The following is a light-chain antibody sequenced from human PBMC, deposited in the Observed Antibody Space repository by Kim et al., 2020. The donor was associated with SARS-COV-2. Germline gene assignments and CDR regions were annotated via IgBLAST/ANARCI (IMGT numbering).Light chain of an antibody. J-gene: IGKJ4*01. CDR3: QQFNSYPLT. V-gene: IGKV1-13*02. Sequence: AAVGDRVTITCRASQGISSDLDWYQQKPGKPPKLLIYQASSLESGVPSRFSGSGSGTDFTLTISSLQPQDFATYYCQQFNSYPLTVGGGTKVDIK. CDR2: QAS. CDR1: QGISSD.